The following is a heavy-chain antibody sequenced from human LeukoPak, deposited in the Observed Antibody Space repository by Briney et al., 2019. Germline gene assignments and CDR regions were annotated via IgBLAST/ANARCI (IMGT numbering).Heavy chain of an antibody. D-gene: IGHD2-21*02. CDR2: INSDGSST. CDR1: GFTFSSHW. CDR3: VRDRGDLDAFDI. V-gene: IGHV3-74*01. J-gene: IGHJ3*02. Sequence: GESLRLTCAASGFTFSSHWMHWVRQAPGEGLVWVSRINSDGSSTSYADSVKGRFTISRDIPKNTLYLQMNSLRAEDTAVFYCVRDRGDLDAFDIWGRGTMVTVSS.